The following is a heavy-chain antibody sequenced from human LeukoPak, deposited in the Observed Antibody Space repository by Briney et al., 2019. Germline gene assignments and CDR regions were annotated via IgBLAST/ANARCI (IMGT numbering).Heavy chain of an antibody. CDR1: GYTFTGYY. CDR3: ARGGISGGSQR. D-gene: IGHD2-15*01. CDR2: ISPTSGGA. J-gene: IGHJ4*02. V-gene: IGHV1-2*06. Sequence: WASVKVSCKASGYTFTGYYIHWVRQAPGQGLEWMGRISPTSGGANYAQNFQGRITMTRGTSINTAYMELSRLTSDDTAVYYCARGGISGGSQRWGQGTLVTVSS.